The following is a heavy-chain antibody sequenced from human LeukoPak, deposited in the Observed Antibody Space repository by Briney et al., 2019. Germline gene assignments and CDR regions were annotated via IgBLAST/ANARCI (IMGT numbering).Heavy chain of an antibody. J-gene: IGHJ4*02. V-gene: IGHV1-69*13. CDR3: ARGPRRGDPSTVTDY. D-gene: IGHD4-17*01. CDR1: GGTFSSYA. CDR2: IIPIFGTA. Sequence: SVKVSCKASGGTFSSYAISWVRQAPGQGLEWMGGIIPIFGTANYAQKFQGRVTITADESTSIAYMELSSLRSEDTAVYYCARGPRRGDPSTVTDYWGQGTLVTVSS.